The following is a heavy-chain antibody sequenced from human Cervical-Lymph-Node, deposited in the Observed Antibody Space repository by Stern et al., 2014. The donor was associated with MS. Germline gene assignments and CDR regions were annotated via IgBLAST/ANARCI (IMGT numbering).Heavy chain of an antibody. Sequence: QVTLKESGPVLVKSTETLTLTCTVSGFSLRKAGMGVSWIRQPPGKALEXLAQIFSNDEKSYRTSLKSRLTISKDTSKSQVVLTMTNMDPLDTATYYCARTLLLLLGDFSSRWFDPWGQGTLVTVSS. J-gene: IGHJ5*02. D-gene: IGHD2-21*01. CDR2: IFSNDEK. V-gene: IGHV2-26*01. CDR1: GFSLRKAGMG. CDR3: ARTLLLLLGDFSSRWFDP.